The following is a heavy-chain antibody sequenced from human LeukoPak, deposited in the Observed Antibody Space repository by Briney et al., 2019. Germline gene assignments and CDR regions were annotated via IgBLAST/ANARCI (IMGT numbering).Heavy chain of an antibody. J-gene: IGHJ5*02. V-gene: IGHV1-69*05. CDR3: ARDRYCSSTSCSNWFDP. D-gene: IGHD2-2*01. CDR1: GGTFSSYA. Sequence: GSSVKVSCKASGGTFSSYAISWVRQAPGQGLEWMGGIIPIFGTANYAQKFQGRVTITTDESTSTAYMELSSLRSEDTAVYYCARDRYCSSTSCSNWFDPWGQGTLVTVSS. CDR2: IIPIFGTA.